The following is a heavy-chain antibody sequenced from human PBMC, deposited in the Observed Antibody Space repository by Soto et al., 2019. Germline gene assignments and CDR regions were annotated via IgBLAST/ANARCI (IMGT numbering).Heavy chain of an antibody. Sequence: GGSLRLSCAASGFTLSDYWMHWVRQAPGKGLLWVSLVSATAGDTYYTDSVKGRFTISRDNSRNTVYLQMNSLRADDTAVYYCAKDRLAGGFDYWGQGTLVTV. J-gene: IGHJ4*02. V-gene: IGHV3-23*01. CDR2: VSATAGDT. CDR3: AKDRLAGGFDY. CDR1: GFTLSDYW. D-gene: IGHD3-16*01.